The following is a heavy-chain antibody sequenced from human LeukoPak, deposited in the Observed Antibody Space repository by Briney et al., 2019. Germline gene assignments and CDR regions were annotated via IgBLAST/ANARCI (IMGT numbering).Heavy chain of an antibody. CDR3: ARGSGTVSDAFDI. Sequence: ASVKVSCKASGYTFISYYIHWARQAPGQGLEWMGIINPSGGSTRYAQKFQGRVTMTRDTSTGTIYMELSSLRSEDTAVYFCARGSGTVSDAFDIWGQGTMVTVSS. J-gene: IGHJ3*02. CDR2: INPSGGST. CDR1: GYTFISYY. D-gene: IGHD4-11*01. V-gene: IGHV1-46*01.